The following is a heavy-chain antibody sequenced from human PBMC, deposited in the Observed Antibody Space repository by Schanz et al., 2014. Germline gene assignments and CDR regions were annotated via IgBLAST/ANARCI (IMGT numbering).Heavy chain of an antibody. J-gene: IGHJ3*01. CDR1: GITFSGYS. CDR2: ISGSSSTK. CDR3: PRDYESALSPPRHDAFDV. V-gene: IGHV3-48*01. Sequence: EVQLVESGGGLAQPGGSLRLSCAASGITFSGYSMNWVRQAPGKGLEWVSYISGSSSTKYYADSVKGRFTISRDNGKKSRYRQMNSWSAGDAAVYFCPRDYESALSPPRHDAFDVWGQGTVVTVAS. D-gene: IGHD3-22*01.